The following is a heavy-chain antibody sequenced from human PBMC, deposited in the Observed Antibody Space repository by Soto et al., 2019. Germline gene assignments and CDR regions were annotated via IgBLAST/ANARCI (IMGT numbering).Heavy chain of an antibody. J-gene: IGHJ4*02. D-gene: IGHD1-7*01. CDR3: ARDPVYGWNYDQRAPGLFFDY. Sequence: PSVKVSCKASGYTFTGYYMHWVRQAPGQGLEWMGWINPNSGGTNYAQKFQGRVTMTRDTSISTAYMELSRLRSDDTAVYYCARDPVYGWNYDQRAPGLFFDYWGQGTLVTVSS. V-gene: IGHV1-2*02. CDR1: GYTFTGYY. CDR2: INPNSGGT.